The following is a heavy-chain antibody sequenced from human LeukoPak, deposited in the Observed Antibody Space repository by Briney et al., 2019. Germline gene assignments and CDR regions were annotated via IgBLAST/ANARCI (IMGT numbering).Heavy chain of an antibody. CDR3: ARDGDTAMVLFY. Sequence: GGSLRLSCAASGFTFSSYAISWVRQAPGQGLEWMGRIIPILGIANYAQKFQGRVTITADRSTSTAYMELSSLRSEDTAVYYCARDGDTAMVLFYWGQGTLVTVSS. CDR2: IIPILGIA. V-gene: IGHV1-69*04. J-gene: IGHJ4*02. CDR1: GFTFSSYA. D-gene: IGHD5-18*01.